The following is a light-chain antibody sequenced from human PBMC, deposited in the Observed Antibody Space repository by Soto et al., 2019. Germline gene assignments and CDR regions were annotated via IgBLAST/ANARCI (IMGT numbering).Light chain of an antibody. CDR2: EVS. CDR3: SSYTSSSTLEV. J-gene: IGLJ3*02. CDR1: SSDVGGYNY. Sequence: QSALTQPRSVSGSPGQSVTISCTGTSSDVGGYNYVSWYQQHPGKAPKLMIYEVSNRPSGVSNRFSGSKSGNTASLTISGLQAEDEADYYCSSYTSSSTLEVFGGGTKVTVL. V-gene: IGLV2-14*01.